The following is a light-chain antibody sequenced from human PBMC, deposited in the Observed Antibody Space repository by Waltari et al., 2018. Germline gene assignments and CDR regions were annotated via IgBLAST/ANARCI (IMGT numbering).Light chain of an antibody. CDR1: SGSISSTSY. CDR3: LMYMGSGIWV. Sequence: QTVVTQEPSLSVSPGGTVTLTCALSSGSISSTSYVSWYRQTPGQAPRPLIYKINSRSAGVPVRFSGSFLGNKAALTITGAQADDESDYYCLMYMGSGIWVFGGGTKVTVL. V-gene: IGLV8-61*01. CDR2: KIN. J-gene: IGLJ2*01.